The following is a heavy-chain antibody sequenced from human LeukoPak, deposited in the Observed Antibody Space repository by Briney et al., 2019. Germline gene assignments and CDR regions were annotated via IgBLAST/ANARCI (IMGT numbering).Heavy chain of an antibody. J-gene: IGHJ4*02. D-gene: IGHD2-15*01. CDR1: GFTVSSNF. Sequence: GGSLRLSCAASGFTVSSNFMSWVRQAPGKGLEWVANIKQDGSEKYYVDSVKGRFTISRDNAKNSLYLQMNSLRAEDTAVYYCASCSGGSCYASHWGQGTLVTVSS. V-gene: IGHV3-7*05. CDR3: ASCSGGSCYASH. CDR2: IKQDGSEK.